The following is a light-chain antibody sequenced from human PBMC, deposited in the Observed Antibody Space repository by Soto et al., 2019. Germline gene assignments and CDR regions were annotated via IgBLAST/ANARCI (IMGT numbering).Light chain of an antibody. CDR3: QQSYTIPIT. CDR2: DAS. CDR1: QSISTY. J-gene: IGKJ5*01. V-gene: IGKV1-39*01. Sequence: DIQMTQSPSSLSASVRDRVTISCRASQSISTYLNWYQQKPGKAPKLLIYDASTLQSGVPSRFSGSGSGTDFTLTISSLQPEDSASYYCQQSYTIPITFGQGTRLE.